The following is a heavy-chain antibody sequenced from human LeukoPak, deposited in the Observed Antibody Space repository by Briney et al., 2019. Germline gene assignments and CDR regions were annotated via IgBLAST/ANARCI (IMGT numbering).Heavy chain of an antibody. CDR3: ARDLSPPYCSGGSCYSDAFDI. V-gene: IGHV1-2*02. J-gene: IGHJ3*02. D-gene: IGHD2-15*01. Sequence: ASVKVSCKASGYTFTGYYMHWVRQAPGQGLEWMGWINPNSGGTNYAQKFQGRVTMTRDTSISTAYMELSRLRSDDTAVYYCARDLSPPYCSGGSCYSDAFDIWGQGTMVTVSP. CDR2: INPNSGGT. CDR1: GYTFTGYY.